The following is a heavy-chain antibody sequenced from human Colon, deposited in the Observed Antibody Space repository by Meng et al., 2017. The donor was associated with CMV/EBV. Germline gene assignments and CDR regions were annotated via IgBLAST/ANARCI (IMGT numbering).Heavy chain of an antibody. CDR3: ASPYYYDSSGYNN. CDR2: INHSGST. V-gene: IGHV4-34*02. D-gene: IGHD3-22*01. J-gene: IGHJ4*02. Sequence: QGQSTQVGEGLLKPSDTLPPTGAVYGGSFSGYYWSWIRQPPGKGLEWIGEINHSGSTNYNPSLKSRVTISVDTSKNQFSLKLSSVTAADTAVYYCASPYYYDSSGYNNWGQGTLVTVSS. CDR1: GGSFSGYY.